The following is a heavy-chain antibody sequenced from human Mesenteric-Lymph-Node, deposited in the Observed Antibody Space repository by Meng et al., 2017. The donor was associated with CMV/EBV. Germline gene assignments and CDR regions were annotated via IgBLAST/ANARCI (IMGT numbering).Heavy chain of an antibody. CDR2: IIPILGIA. CDR3: ARDVMAIFGVVISAWFDH. D-gene: IGHD3-3*01. Sequence: SVKVSCKASGGTFSSYTISWVRQAPGQGLEWMGRIIPILGIANYAQKFQGRVTITADKSTSTAYMELSSLRSEDTAVYYCARDVMAIFGVVISAWFDHWGQGTLVTVSS. V-gene: IGHV1-69*04. CDR1: GGTFSSYT. J-gene: IGHJ5*02.